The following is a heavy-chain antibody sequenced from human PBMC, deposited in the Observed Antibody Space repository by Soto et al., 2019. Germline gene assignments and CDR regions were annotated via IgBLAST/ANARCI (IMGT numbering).Heavy chain of an antibody. D-gene: IGHD3-16*01. Sequence: QVQLVQSGDEVRKPGSSVKVSCKASGYIFVNYGIAWVRQAPGQGLEWMGWISPYSGNTHYASKGKGRRTMXTXTXXSTAYMDLGSLTSDDTAVYYCAMVDNYVTPTPQDVWGQGTTVTVSS. CDR1: GYIFVNYG. CDR2: ISPYSGNT. V-gene: IGHV1-18*01. CDR3: AMVDNYVTPTPQDV. J-gene: IGHJ6*02.